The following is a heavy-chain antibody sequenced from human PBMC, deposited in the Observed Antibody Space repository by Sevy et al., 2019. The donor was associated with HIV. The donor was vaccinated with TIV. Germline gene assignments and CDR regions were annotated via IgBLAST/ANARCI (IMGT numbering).Heavy chain of an antibody. Sequence: GGSLRLSCTASGFTFSSAWMSWVRQAPGKGLEWVGRIKSEFDGGAIDYAAPVKGRFTISREDSKNTVYLQMNSLKNEDTAVYYCITDPAYRGYDEEVINYYFYGMDVWGQGTTVTVSS. CDR1: GFTFSSAW. V-gene: IGHV3-15*01. CDR3: ITDPAYRGYDEEVINYYFYGMDV. J-gene: IGHJ6*02. D-gene: IGHD5-12*01. CDR2: IKSEFDGGAI.